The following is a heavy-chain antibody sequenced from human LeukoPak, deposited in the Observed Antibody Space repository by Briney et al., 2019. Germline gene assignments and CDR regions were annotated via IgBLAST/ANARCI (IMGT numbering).Heavy chain of an antibody. CDR2: IYHSGSA. Sequence: GSLRLSCSASGFTFSSYSMHWVRQAPGKGLEWIGEIYHSGSANYNPSLRSRVTMSLDKSKNQFSLKLSSVTAADTAVYYCARVDPPRRLDYWGQGTLVTVSS. CDR1: GFTFSSYS. J-gene: IGHJ4*02. V-gene: IGHV4-4*02. D-gene: IGHD2-21*02. CDR3: ARVDPPRRLDY.